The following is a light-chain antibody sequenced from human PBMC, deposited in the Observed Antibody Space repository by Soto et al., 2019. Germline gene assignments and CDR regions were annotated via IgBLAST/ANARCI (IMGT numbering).Light chain of an antibody. V-gene: IGKV3-15*01. CDR1: QSVSSS. CDR3: LQYNNWWT. CDR2: GAS. Sequence: DMVMTQSPATLSVSPGERATLSCRASQSVSSSLAWYQQKPGRSPRLLIYGASTRAIGIPARFSGSESGTEFTLTISSLQSEDFAVYYCLQYNNWWTFGQGTKVDIK. J-gene: IGKJ1*01.